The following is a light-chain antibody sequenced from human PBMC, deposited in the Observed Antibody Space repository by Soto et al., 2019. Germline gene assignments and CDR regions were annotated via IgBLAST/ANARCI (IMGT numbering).Light chain of an antibody. CDR1: SSDVGAYNY. V-gene: IGLV2-11*01. CDR3: CSYAGRYTSV. J-gene: IGLJ7*01. Sequence: QSALTQPRSVSGSPGQSVTISCTGTSSDVGAYNYVSWYQQHPGKAPKLMIYDVSNRPSGVPDRFSGSKSGNTASLTISGLQAEDEADYYCCSYAGRYTSVFGGGTQLTVL. CDR2: DVS.